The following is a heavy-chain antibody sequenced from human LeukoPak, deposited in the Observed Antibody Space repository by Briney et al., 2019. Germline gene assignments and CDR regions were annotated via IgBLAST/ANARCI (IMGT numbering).Heavy chain of an antibody. CDR1: GFTFSSYW. J-gene: IGHJ3*02. CDR2: IKQDGSEK. D-gene: IGHD5-24*01. V-gene: IGHV3-7*01. CDR3: ARVSYNRAFDI. Sequence: GGSLRLSCAASGFTFSSYWMSWVRQAPGKGLEWVANIKQDGSEKYYVDSVKGRFTISRDNVKNSLYLQMNSLRAEDTAVYYCARVSYNRAFDIWGQGTMVTVSS.